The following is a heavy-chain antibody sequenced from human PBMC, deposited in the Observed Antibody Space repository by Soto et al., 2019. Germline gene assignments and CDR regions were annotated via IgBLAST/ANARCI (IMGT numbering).Heavy chain of an antibody. J-gene: IGHJ4*02. D-gene: IGHD2-15*01. Sequence: QVQLVQSGAEVKKPGSSVKVSCKASGGTFSSYAISWVRQAPGQGLEWMGGIIPIFGTANYAQKFQGRVMITADKSTSTAYMELSSLRSEDTAVYYCATDLGYCSGGSCSPLDYWGQGTLVTVSS. CDR1: GGTFSSYA. CDR2: IIPIFGTA. CDR3: ATDLGYCSGGSCSPLDY. V-gene: IGHV1-69*06.